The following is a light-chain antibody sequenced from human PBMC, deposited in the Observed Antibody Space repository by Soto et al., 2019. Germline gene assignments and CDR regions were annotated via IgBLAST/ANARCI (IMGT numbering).Light chain of an antibody. V-gene: IGKV3-11*01. CDR2: DAS. CDR3: QQRSNWPIT. CDR1: QSFRGL. Sequence: EVVLTQSPVTLSLSPGARDTLSCRASQSFRGLLAWYQQKPGQAPRLLIYDASNRATGIPARFSGSGSGTDFTLTISSLEPEDFAVYYCQQRSNWPITFGQGTRLEIK. J-gene: IGKJ5*01.